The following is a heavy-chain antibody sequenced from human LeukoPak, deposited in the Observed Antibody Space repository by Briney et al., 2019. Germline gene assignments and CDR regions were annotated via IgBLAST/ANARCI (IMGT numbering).Heavy chain of an antibody. J-gene: IGHJ4*02. CDR3: ARIITSTWYNEFDC. CDR2: INPHSGST. V-gene: IGHV1-2*02. CDR1: GYIFTGYN. Sequence: GASVKVSCKASGYIFTGYNIHWVRQAPGQGLEWIGWINPHSGSTNSPQNFQGRFTMTIDTSVNTGYMEITKLTSDDTAVYYCARIITSTWYNEFDCWGQGTLVAVSS. D-gene: IGHD1-14*01.